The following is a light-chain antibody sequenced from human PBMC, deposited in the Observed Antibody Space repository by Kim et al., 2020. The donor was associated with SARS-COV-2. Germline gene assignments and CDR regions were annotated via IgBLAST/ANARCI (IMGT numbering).Light chain of an antibody. Sequence: SVGDRVTITCRASQNINNYLNWYQQKPGKAPDLLISGASSLQSGVPSRFSGSGSGTDFTLTISSLQPEDFATYYCQQSYTSLPLTFGGGTKVEIK. CDR1: QNINNY. J-gene: IGKJ4*01. CDR2: GAS. CDR3: QQSYTSLPLT. V-gene: IGKV1-39*01.